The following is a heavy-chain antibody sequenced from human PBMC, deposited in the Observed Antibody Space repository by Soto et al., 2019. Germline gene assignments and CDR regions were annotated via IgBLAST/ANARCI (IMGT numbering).Heavy chain of an antibody. J-gene: IGHJ4*02. Sequence: GGSLRLSCAASGFTFSSYWMSWVRQAPGKGLDWVANIKQDGSEQFYVDSVKGRFTISRDDARNSLYLQMNSLRAEDTAVYYCARVGIAARRDFDYWGQGTLVTVSS. V-gene: IGHV3-7*03. CDR3: ARVGIAARRDFDY. CDR1: GFTFSSYW. D-gene: IGHD6-6*01. CDR2: IKQDGSEQ.